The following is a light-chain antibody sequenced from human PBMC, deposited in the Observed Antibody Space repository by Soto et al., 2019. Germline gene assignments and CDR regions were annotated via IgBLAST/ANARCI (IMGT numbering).Light chain of an antibody. J-gene: IGLJ1*01. CDR2: EVS. Sequence: QSALTQPASVSGSPGQSITISCTGTSSDVGSYNLVSWYQQHPGNAPTLMIYEVSKRPSGVSNRFSGSKSGNTASLTISGLQAEDEADYYCCSYAGSSTYVFGAGTKLTVL. CDR3: CSYAGSSTYV. CDR1: SSDVGSYNL. V-gene: IGLV2-23*02.